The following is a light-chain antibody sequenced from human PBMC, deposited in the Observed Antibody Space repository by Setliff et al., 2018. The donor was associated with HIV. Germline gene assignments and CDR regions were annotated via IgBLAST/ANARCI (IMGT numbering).Light chain of an antibody. CDR3: SSYTTSTFDVV. V-gene: IGLV2-11*01. J-gene: IGLJ2*01. CDR1: SSDVGGYNY. Sequence: QSALTQPRSVSGSPGQSVTISCTGTSSDVGGYNYVSWYQQHPGKAPKLMIYHVNKRPSGFSHRFPGSKSGNTASLTISGLQAEDEADYYCSSYTTSTFDVVFGGGTKVTVL. CDR2: HVN.